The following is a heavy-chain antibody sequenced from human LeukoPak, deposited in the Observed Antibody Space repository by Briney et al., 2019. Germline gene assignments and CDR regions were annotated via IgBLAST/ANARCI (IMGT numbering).Heavy chain of an antibody. J-gene: IGHJ6*02. CDR2: IIPVLNIT. Sequence: SVKVSCKTSGGTFSSSAITWVRQAPGQGLEWMGRIIPVLNITRYTQKFQGRVTITADTSTSTVYMELSSLRSEETAVYYCARDQGLTAPPPYGLDVWGQGTPVIVSS. D-gene: IGHD5-18*01. CDR1: GGTFSSSA. CDR3: ARDQGLTAPPPYGLDV. V-gene: IGHV1-69*04.